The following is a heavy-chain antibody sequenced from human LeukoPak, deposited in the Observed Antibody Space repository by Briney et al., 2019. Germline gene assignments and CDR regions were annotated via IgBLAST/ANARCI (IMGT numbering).Heavy chain of an antibody. CDR1: GFTFSSYA. CDR3: AKHLPHIVVVITEHPIDAFDI. V-gene: IGHV3-23*01. J-gene: IGHJ3*02. Sequence: GGSLRLSCAASGFTFSSYAMSLVRQAPGKGLEWVSAISGSGGSTYYADSVKGRFTISRDNSKNTLYLQMNSLRAEDTAVYYCAKHLPHIVVVITEHPIDAFDIWGQGTMVTVSS. CDR2: ISGSGGST. D-gene: IGHD3-22*01.